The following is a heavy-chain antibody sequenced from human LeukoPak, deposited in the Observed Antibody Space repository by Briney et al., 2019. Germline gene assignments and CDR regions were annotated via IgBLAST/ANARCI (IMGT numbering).Heavy chain of an antibody. CDR3: ATYRQVLLPFES. CDR2: IFPSGDEI. V-gene: IGHV3-48*03. J-gene: IGHJ4*02. CDR1: GFTFSSYE. Sequence: PGGSLRLSCAASGFTFSSYEMNWVRQAPGKGLEWVSSIFPSGDEIHYADSVRGRFTISRDNSKSTLSLQMNRLRAEDTAMYYCATYRQVLLPFESWGQGTLVTVSS. D-gene: IGHD2-8*02.